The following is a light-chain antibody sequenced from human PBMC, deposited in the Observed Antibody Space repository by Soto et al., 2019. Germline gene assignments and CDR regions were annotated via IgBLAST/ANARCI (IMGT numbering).Light chain of an antibody. Sequence: HIAQSPAAVSASVGDIVTITCQASQNINNYLNCYQQKPGRAPKLLIYDESNLEAGVPSRFRGSGSGTDFTFTISSLKPEDIATYYCQQYENLPTFGQGTRLEIK. CDR1: QNINNY. CDR3: QQYENLPT. CDR2: DES. V-gene: IGKV1-33*01. J-gene: IGKJ5*01.